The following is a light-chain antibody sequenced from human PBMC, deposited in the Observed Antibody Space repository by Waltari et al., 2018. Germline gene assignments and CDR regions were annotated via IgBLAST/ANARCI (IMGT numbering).Light chain of an antibody. CDR2: GKN. J-gene: IGLJ2*01. CDR1: ILSTYY. Sequence: SSDLTQDPDVSVALGQTVRITCQGDILSTYYGNWCRQKPGQAPELVIYGKNNRPSGIPDRFSASSSENTASLIITGAHAEDEADYYCSSRELSGHVVFGGGTRLTVL. CDR3: SSRELSGHVV. V-gene: IGLV3-19*01.